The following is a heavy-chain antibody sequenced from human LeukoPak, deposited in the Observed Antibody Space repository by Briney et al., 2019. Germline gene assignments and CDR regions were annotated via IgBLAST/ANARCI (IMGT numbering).Heavy chain of an antibody. CDR3: ARAGETYYYDSSGYPFY. J-gene: IGHJ4*02. V-gene: IGHV3-30*04. CDR2: ISYDGSNK. D-gene: IGHD3-22*01. Sequence: GGSLRLSCAASGFTFSSYTMYWVRQAPGKGLEWVAVISYDGSNKYYADSVKGRFTISRDNSKNTLYLQMNSLRAEDTAVYYCARAGETYYYDSSGYPFYWGQGTLVTVSS. CDR1: GFTFSSYT.